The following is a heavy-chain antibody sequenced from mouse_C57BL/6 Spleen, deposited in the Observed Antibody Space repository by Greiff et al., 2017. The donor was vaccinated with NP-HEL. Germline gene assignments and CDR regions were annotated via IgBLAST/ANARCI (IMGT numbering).Heavy chain of an antibody. Sequence: VQGVESGPGLVAPSQRLSITCTVSGFSLTSYGVDWVRQPPGKGLEWLGVIWGGGSTNYNSALMSRLSISKDNSKSQVFLKMNSLQTDDTAMYYCAKHRGAYWGQGTLVTVSA. V-gene: IGHV2-9*01. CDR3: AKHRGAY. CDR2: IWGGGST. J-gene: IGHJ3*01. CDR1: GFSLTSYG.